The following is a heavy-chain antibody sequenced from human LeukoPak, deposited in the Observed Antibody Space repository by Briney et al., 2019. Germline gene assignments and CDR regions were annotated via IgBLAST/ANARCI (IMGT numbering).Heavy chain of an antibody. D-gene: IGHD4-17*01. CDR3: TRMTTGHDY. CDR2: INHSGYT. Sequence: SETLSLTCAVSGVSFDDDYWAWVRQTPGKGLEWIGEINHSGYTNDSPSLKSRVTLSIDTSRRQFSLNLRSVTVADAGTYYCTRMTTGHDYWGQGTLVTVSS. V-gene: IGHV4-34*01. J-gene: IGHJ4*02. CDR1: GVSFDDDY.